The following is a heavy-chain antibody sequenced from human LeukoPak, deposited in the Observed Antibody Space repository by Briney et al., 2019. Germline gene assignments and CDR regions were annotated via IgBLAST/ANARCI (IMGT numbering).Heavy chain of an antibody. Sequence: GSLRLSCAASGFTFSSYSMNWVRQAPGKGLEWVSYISSSSSTIYYADSVKGRFTISRDNAKNSLYLQMNSLRAEDTAVYYCARDRYDSRVDVQYYFDYWGQGTLVTVSS. V-gene: IGHV3-48*04. CDR3: ARDRYDSRVDVQYYFDY. D-gene: IGHD3-22*01. CDR2: ISSSSSTI. J-gene: IGHJ4*02. CDR1: GFTFSSYS.